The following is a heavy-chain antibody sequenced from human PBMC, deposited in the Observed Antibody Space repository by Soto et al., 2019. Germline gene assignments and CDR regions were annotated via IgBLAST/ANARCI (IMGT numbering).Heavy chain of an antibody. CDR2: IIPIFGTA. CDR1: GGTFSSYA. J-gene: IGHJ5*02. Sequence: SVKVSCKASGGTFSSYAISWVRQAPGQGLEWMGGIIPIFGTANYAQKFQGRVTITADESTSTAYMELSSLRSEDTAVYYCARLGAYYQSLDPWGAGTLVTVSS. CDR3: ARLGAYYQSLDP. V-gene: IGHV1-69*13. D-gene: IGHD3-22*01.